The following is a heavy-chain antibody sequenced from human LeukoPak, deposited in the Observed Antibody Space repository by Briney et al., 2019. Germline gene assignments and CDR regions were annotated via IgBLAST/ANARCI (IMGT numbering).Heavy chain of an antibody. D-gene: IGHD1-1*01. Sequence: SETLSLTCTVSGGSISNYYWTWIRQPPGKGLEWIGFVYYTGETNYNPSLKSRVTMAVDTSKNQFSLKVSSVTAADTAVYYCARAGNNWSFDYWGQGTLVTVSS. CDR3: ARAGNNWSFDY. V-gene: IGHV4-59*01. CDR2: VYYTGET. CDR1: GGSISNYY. J-gene: IGHJ4*02.